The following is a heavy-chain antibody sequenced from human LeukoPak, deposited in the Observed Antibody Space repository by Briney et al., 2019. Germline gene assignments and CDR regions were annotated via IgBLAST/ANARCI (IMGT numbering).Heavy chain of an antibody. D-gene: IGHD4/OR15-4a*01. CDR2: IYYSGST. CDR1: GGSISSGGYY. CDR3: ARDDYTLDGFDY. V-gene: IGHV4-31*03. Sequence: PSETLSLTCTVSGGSISSGGYYWSWIRQHPGKGLEWIGYIYYSGSTYYNPFLKSRVTISVDTSKDQFSLKLSSVTAADTAVYYCARDDYTLDGFDYWGQGTLVTVSS. J-gene: IGHJ4*02.